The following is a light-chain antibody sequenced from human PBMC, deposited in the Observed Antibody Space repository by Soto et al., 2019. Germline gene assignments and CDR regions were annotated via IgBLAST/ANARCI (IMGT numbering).Light chain of an antibody. V-gene: IGKV3-11*01. CDR3: QQRSNWPLT. CDR1: QSVSSY. CDR2: DAS. J-gene: IGKJ4*01. Sequence: EIVLTQSQATLSLSPGERATLSCRASQSVSSYLAWYQQKPGQAPRLLIYDASNRATGIPARFSGSGSGTDITLTISSLAPEDFAAYYCQQRSNWPLTFGGGTKVESK.